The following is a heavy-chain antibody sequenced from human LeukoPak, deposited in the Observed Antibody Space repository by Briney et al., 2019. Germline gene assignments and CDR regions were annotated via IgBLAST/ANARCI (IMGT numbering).Heavy chain of an antibody. Sequence: PGGSLRLSCAASGFTFSSYSMNWVRQAPGKGLEWVSSISSSSSYIYYADSVKGRFTISRDNAKKSVYLRMNSLRVEDTAVYYCARGSSNIAARNNWFDPWGQGTLVTVSS. CDR1: GFTFSSYS. D-gene: IGHD6-6*01. CDR3: ARGSSNIAARNNWFDP. V-gene: IGHV3-21*01. CDR2: ISSSSSYI. J-gene: IGHJ5*02.